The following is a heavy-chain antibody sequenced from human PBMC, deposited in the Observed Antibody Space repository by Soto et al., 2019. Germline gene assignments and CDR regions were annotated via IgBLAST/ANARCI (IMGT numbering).Heavy chain of an antibody. V-gene: IGHV1-18*04. Sequence: ASVKVSCKASGFSFTFYGIAWARQAPGQGLEWMGWISARTGTTNYAQKFQGRVIMTTDTSTGTAYMDLRSLRSDATAVYFCARTGGGGANCYSGWLDPWGQGTRVTVSS. CDR1: GFSFTFYG. D-gene: IGHD2-21*01. J-gene: IGHJ5*02. CDR2: ISARTGTT. CDR3: ARTGGGGANCYSGWLDP.